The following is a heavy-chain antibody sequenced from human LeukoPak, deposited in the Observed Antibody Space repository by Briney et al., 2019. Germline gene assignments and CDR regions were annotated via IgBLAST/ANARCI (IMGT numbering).Heavy chain of an antibody. J-gene: IGHJ6*02. V-gene: IGHV1-69*04. CDR2: IIPILGMA. CDR1: GGTFSSYA. D-gene: IGHD1-7*01. CDR3: AILELRYYYGMDV. Sequence: GASVKVSCKASGGTFSSYAISWVRQAPGQGLEWMGRIIPILGMANCAQKFQGRVTITADKSTSTAYMELSSLRSEDTAVYYCAILELRYYYGMDVWGQGTTVTVSS.